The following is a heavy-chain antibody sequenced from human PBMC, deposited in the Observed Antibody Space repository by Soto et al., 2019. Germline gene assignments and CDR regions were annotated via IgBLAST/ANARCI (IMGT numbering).Heavy chain of an antibody. CDR1: GFTFSNFW. J-gene: IGHJ4*02. Sequence: GGSLRLSCAASGFTFSNFWMHCVRQALWKGLVWVSVIESDGSGPLYADSVKGRFTISRDNAKSTLYLQMNSLRAADTAVYYCATLNSFGSDYWGPGTMVTVSS. CDR3: ATLNSFGSDY. D-gene: IGHD5-18*01. CDR2: IESDGSGP. V-gene: IGHV3-74*03.